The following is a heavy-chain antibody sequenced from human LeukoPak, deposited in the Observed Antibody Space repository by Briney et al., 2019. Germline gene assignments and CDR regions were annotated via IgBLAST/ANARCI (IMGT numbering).Heavy chain of an antibody. CDR1: GFTFSSYA. J-gene: IGHJ4*02. CDR3: ATGIAVAAFDY. CDR2: ISSNGDST. V-gene: IGHV3-64*01. Sequence: SGGSLRLSCAASGFTFSSYAMHWVRQAPGKGLEYVSGISSNGDSTDYANSVKGRFTISRDNSKNTLYLQMGSLRSEDMAVFYCATGIAVAAFDYWGRGTLVTASS. D-gene: IGHD6-19*01.